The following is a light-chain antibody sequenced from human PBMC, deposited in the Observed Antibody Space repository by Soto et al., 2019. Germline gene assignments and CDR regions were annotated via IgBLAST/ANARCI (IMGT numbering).Light chain of an antibody. Sequence: EIVMTQSPPTLSVSPGERATLSCRASQSVGSKIAWYQQRPGQAPRLLIYDVSNRATGIPARFSGSGSGTEFSLTISSLQSEDFAVYSCQQYGDWPGAFGGGTKVEIK. V-gene: IGKV3D-15*01. CDR1: QSVGSK. CDR3: QQYGDWPGA. J-gene: IGKJ4*01. CDR2: DVS.